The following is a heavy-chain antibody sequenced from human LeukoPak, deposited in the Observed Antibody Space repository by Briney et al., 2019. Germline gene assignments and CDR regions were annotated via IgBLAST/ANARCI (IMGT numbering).Heavy chain of an antibody. CDR1: GGTFSIYT. Sequence: SVKVSCKASGGTFSIYTISWVRQAPGQGLEWMGGIIPIFGTANYAQKFQGRVAITADESTSTAYMELSSLRSEDTAVYYCASGGDHNSHFDYWGQGTLVTVSS. V-gene: IGHV1-69*01. CDR3: ASGGDHNSHFDY. J-gene: IGHJ4*02. D-gene: IGHD2-21*02. CDR2: IIPIFGTA.